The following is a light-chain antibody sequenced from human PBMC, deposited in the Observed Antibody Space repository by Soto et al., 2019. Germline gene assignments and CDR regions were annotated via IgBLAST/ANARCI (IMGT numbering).Light chain of an antibody. Sequence: QSALTQPASVSGSPGQSITISCTGTSSDVGGYNAVSWYQQHPGKAPKLMLYDVTNRPSGASNRFSVSKAGNTASLTISGLQAEDEADYYCGSYATGGAYVFGTGTKVTVL. CDR3: GSYATGGAYV. V-gene: IGLV2-14*01. J-gene: IGLJ1*01. CDR1: SSDVGGYNA. CDR2: DVT.